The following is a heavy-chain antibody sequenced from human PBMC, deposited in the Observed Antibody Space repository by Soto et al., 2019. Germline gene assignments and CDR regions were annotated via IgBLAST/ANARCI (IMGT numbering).Heavy chain of an antibody. D-gene: IGHD4-17*01. CDR3: ARDRWVTTLTFDK. Sequence: QVQFVQSGAEVKKPGASVKVSCKASGYTFADYAIHWVRQAPGQSLEWMGWINAGNGDTKYSQKFQGSVTLTTDKSASSAYMDINSLPTDDTAVYYCARDRWVTTLTFDKWGQGTLVIVSS. CDR1: GYTFADYA. CDR2: INAGNGDT. J-gene: IGHJ4*02. V-gene: IGHV1-3*01.